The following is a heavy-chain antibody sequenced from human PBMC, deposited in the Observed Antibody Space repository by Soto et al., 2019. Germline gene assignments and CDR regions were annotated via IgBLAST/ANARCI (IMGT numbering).Heavy chain of an antibody. V-gene: IGHV2-70*11. CDR2: IDWDDDK. J-gene: IGHJ6*02. CDR3: ARIRRGHDYSTGYYYYYGMDV. Sequence: SGPTLVNPTQTLTLTCTFSGFSLSTSGMCVSWIRQPPGKALEWLARIDWDDDKYYSTSLKTRLTISKDTSKNQVVLTMTNMDPVDTATYYCARIRRGHDYSTGYYYYYGMDVWGQGTRVTVSS. D-gene: IGHD4-4*01. CDR1: GFSLSTSGMC.